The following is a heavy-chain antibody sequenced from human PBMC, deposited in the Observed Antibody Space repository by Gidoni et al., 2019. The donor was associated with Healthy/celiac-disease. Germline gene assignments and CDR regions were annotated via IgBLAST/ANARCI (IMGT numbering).Heavy chain of an antibody. D-gene: IGHD3-3*01. J-gene: IGHJ4*02. V-gene: IGHV1-18*01. CDR3: ARSQGPVRTYYDFWSGYTNFDY. CDR2: ISAYNGTT. CDR1: GYTVTSYG. Sequence: QVQLVQTGAEVKKPGASVKGSCKASGYTVTSYGISWGRQAPGQGLEWMGWISAYNGTTNYAQKLQGRVTMTTDTSTSTAYMELRSLRSDDTAVYYCARSQGPVRTYYDFWSGYTNFDYWGQGTLVTVSS.